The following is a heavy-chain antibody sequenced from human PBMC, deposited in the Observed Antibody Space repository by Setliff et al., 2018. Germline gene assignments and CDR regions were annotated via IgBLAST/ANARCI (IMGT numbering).Heavy chain of an antibody. CDR1: GQFVITY. Sequence: PSETLSLTCTVSGQFVITYWAWIRQSPGKGLEWIGYIYHNGNTNFNPSLKSRVTISVDTSKNQFSLTLNSVTAADTAVYFCRFWSGYYKNDYWGQGTLVTVSS. J-gene: IGHJ4*02. CDR2: IYHNGNT. CDR3: RFWSGYYKNDY. V-gene: IGHV4-59*02. D-gene: IGHD3-3*01.